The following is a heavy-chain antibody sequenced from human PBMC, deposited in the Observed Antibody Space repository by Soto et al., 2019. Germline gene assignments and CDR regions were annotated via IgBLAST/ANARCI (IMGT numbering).Heavy chain of an antibody. V-gene: IGHV3-21*01. Sequence: PGGSLRLSCAASGSTFSSYSMNWVRQAPGKGLEWVSSISSSSSYIYYADSVKGRFTISRDNAKNSLYLQMNSLRAEDTAVYYCARGPVVVDQGCFDYWGQGTLVTVSS. J-gene: IGHJ4*02. CDR3: ARGPVVVDQGCFDY. CDR2: ISSSSSYI. CDR1: GSTFSSYS. D-gene: IGHD3-22*01.